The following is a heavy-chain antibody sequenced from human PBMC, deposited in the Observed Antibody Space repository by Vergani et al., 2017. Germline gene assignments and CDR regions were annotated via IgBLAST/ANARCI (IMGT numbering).Heavy chain of an antibody. CDR3: ARPRTARIYYYYMDV. V-gene: IGHV3-30-3*01. D-gene: IGHD6-6*01. J-gene: IGHJ6*03. CDR1: GCTFSSYA. CDR2: ISYDGSNK. Sequence: QVHLVESGGGVVQPGRSLRLSCAASGCTFSSYAMHWVRQAPGKGLEWVAVISYDGSNKYYADSVKGRFTISRDNSKNTLYLQMNSLRAEDTAVYYCARPRTARIYYYYMDVWGKGTTVTVSS.